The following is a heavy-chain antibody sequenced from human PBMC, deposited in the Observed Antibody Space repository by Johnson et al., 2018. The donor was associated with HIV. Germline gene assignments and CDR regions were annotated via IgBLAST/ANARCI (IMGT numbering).Heavy chain of an antibody. V-gene: IGHV3-30*03. CDR2: ISYDGSNK. Sequence: QVQLVESGGRVVQPGRSLRLSCVVSGFTFSSYGMHWVRQAPGKGLEWVAVISYDGSNKYYADSVKGRFTISRDNSKNTLYLQMNSLRAEDTAVYYCARKGWEPTDAFDIWGQGTMVTVSP. CDR3: ARKGWEPTDAFDI. CDR1: GFTFSSYG. D-gene: IGHD1-26*01. J-gene: IGHJ3*02.